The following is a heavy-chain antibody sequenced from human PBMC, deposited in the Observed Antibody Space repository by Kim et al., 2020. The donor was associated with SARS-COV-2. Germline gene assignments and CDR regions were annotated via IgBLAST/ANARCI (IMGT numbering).Heavy chain of an antibody. J-gene: IGHJ3*02. CDR3: AKVAAAGISAFEI. D-gene: IGHD6-13*01. V-gene: IGHV3-30*02. Sequence: YADSVKGRVTISRDNSKNKLYQRMNSLRAEDTAVYYCAKVAAAGISAFEIWGQGTMVTVPS.